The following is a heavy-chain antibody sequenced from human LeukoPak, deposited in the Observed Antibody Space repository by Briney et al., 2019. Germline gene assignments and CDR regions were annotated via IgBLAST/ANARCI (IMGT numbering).Heavy chain of an antibody. D-gene: IGHD2-15*01. J-gene: IGHJ3*01. V-gene: IGHV4-59*08. Sequence: PSETLSLTCTVSGGSISSYYWSWIRQPPGKGLDWIAYIHYSGSTNYNPSLKSRVTISVDTSKTRFSLTLSSVTAADTAVYYCARHHLVVGAITWGQGTMVTVSS. CDR2: IHYSGST. CDR3: ARHHLVVGAIT. CDR1: GGSISSYY.